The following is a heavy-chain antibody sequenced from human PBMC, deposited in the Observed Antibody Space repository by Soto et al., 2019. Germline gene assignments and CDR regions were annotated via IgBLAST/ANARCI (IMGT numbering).Heavy chain of an antibody. Sequence: ESLKISCKGSGYSFTSYWISWVRQMPGKGLEWMGRIDPSDSYTNYSPSLQGHVTISADKSISTAYLQWSSLKASDTAMYYCARAYYDFWSGYYSPFDYWGQGTLVTVSS. D-gene: IGHD3-3*01. CDR2: IDPSDSYT. CDR1: GYSFTSYW. CDR3: ARAYYDFWSGYYSPFDY. V-gene: IGHV5-10-1*01. J-gene: IGHJ4*02.